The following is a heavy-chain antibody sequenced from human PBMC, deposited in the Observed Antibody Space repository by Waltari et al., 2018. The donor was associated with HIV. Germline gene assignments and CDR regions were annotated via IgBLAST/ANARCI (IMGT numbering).Heavy chain of an antibody. CDR3: TTQAVAGNAY. D-gene: IGHD6-19*01. CDR1: GFTFSGAA. CDR2: IRSKANNYAT. V-gene: IGHV3-73*01. Sequence: EVQLVESGGGLVQPGGSLKLSCAASGFTFSGAAMHWVRQASGKGLEWVGRIRSKANNYATEYAASLKGRFTISRDDSENSAYLQMNSLQTEDTAVYYCTTQAVAGNAYWGQGTLVTVSS. J-gene: IGHJ4*02.